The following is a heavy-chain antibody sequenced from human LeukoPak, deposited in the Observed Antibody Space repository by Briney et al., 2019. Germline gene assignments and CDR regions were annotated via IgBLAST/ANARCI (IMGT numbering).Heavy chain of an antibody. CDR1: GGSISSYY. J-gene: IGHJ5*02. CDR2: IYYSGST. CDR3: ARGGEYQLLYGSFDP. D-gene: IGHD2-2*02. Sequence: SETLSLTCTVSGGSISSYYWSWIRQPPGKGLEWIGYIYYSGSTNYNPSLKSRVTISVDRSKNQFSLKLSSVTAADTAVYYCARGGEYQLLYGSFDPWGQGTLVTVSS. V-gene: IGHV4-59*12.